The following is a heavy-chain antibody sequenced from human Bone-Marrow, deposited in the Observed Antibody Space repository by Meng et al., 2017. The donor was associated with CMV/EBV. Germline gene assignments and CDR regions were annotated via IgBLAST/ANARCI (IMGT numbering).Heavy chain of an antibody. CDR3: ATGPLRYGSSSSCPAYFDH. CDR1: GFSFTNAW. D-gene: IGHD2-15*01. Sequence: GESLKISCAASGFSFTNAWMSWVRQAPGKGLEWVGRIKSKTDGGTTDYAAPVKGRFTISRDDSKNTLYLEMNSLKTEDTAVYYCATGPLRYGSSSSCPAYFDHWGQGTRVTVSS. CDR2: IKSKTDGGTT. V-gene: IGHV3-15*01. J-gene: IGHJ4*02.